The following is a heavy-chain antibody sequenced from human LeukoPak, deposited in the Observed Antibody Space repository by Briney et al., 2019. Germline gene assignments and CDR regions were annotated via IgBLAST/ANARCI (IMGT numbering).Heavy chain of an antibody. Sequence: GGSLRLSCAASGFTFSSYVMSWVRQAPGKGLEWVSHISASGGSAYYADSVKGRFTIFKDNSKNTLYLQMSSLRVDDTAVYYCARDHGRTPYDYWGQGTLVTVSS. V-gene: IGHV3-23*01. CDR1: GFTFSSYV. J-gene: IGHJ4*02. CDR3: ARDHGRTPYDY. CDR2: ISASGGSA. D-gene: IGHD5-24*01.